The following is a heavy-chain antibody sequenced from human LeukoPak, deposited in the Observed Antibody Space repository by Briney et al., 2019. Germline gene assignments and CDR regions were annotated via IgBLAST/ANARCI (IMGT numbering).Heavy chain of an antibody. CDR2: INHSGST. Sequence: KSSETLSLTCAVYGGSFSGYYWSWIRQPPGKGLEWIGEINHSGSTNYNPSLKSRVTISVDTSKNQFSLKLSSVTAADTAVYYCARGRPLIAVAVVVGSDYFDYWGQGTLVTVSS. D-gene: IGHD6-19*01. CDR3: ARGRPLIAVAVVVGSDYFDY. J-gene: IGHJ4*02. V-gene: IGHV4-34*01. CDR1: GGSFSGYY.